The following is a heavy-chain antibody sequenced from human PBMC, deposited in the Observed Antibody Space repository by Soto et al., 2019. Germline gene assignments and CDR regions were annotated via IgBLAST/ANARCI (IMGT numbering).Heavy chain of an antibody. CDR2: INTDGSST. V-gene: IGHV3-74*01. CDR1: GFTFSTYC. J-gene: IGHJ6*02. Sequence: EVQLVESGGGLVQPGGSLRLSCAASGFTFSTYCMHWVRQVPGKGLVWVSRINTDGSSTSYAASVKGRFTISRDNAKNTLFLQHDRLGTREPAVYFCARRVGYRDGIMGLWGQGTTVTVSS. D-gene: IGHD5-18*01. CDR3: ARRVGYRDGIMGL.